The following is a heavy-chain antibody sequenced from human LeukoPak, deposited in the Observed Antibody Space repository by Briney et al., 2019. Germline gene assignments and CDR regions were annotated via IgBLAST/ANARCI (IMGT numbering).Heavy chain of an antibody. CDR3: ARSDFAVARYYYYGMDV. D-gene: IGHD3-3*01. CDR1: GFTFSSYW. CDR2: INSDGSST. J-gene: IGHJ6*02. Sequence: GGSLRLSCAASGFTFSSYWMRWVRQAPGKGLVWVSRINSDGSSTSYADSVKGRFTISRDNAKNTLYLQMNSLRAEDTAVYYCARSDFAVARYYYYGMDVWGQGTTVTVSS. V-gene: IGHV3-74*01.